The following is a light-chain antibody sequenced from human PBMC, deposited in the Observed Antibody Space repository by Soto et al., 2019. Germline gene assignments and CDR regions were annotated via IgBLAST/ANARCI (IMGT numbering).Light chain of an antibody. V-gene: IGKV3-15*01. CDR1: QNVLSD. CDR2: GAT. CDR3: QQYRSWPRT. J-gene: IGKJ1*01. Sequence: EILLTQSPATLSVSPGETATLSCRASQNVLSDLAWYQQKPVQAPRLLVYGATTRATDAPAKFRGRGSGTEFSLTISSLQSEDSATYYCQQYRSWPRTFGQGSKVEI.